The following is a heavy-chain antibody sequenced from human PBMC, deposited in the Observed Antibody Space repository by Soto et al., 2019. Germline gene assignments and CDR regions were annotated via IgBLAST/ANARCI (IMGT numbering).Heavy chain of an antibody. CDR2: MQPSSGRT. Sequence: ASVKVSGKASGYSFTSLDINWVRQTTGQGLEWMGWMQPSSGRTGYAQKFQGRVTMTRDTSINTAYMELSSLTSDDTAFYYCARGVTAGVDYWGKGPLVTVSS. CDR3: ARGVTAGVDY. D-gene: IGHD1-26*01. CDR1: GYSFTSLD. V-gene: IGHV1-8*01. J-gene: IGHJ4*02.